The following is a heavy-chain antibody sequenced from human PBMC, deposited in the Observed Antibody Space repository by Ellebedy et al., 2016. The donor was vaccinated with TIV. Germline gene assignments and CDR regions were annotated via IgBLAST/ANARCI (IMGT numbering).Heavy chain of an antibody. Sequence: ASVKVSCKASGYSFTSYYMHWVRQAPGQGLEWMGIINPSGSSTSYAQRLQGRVTITRDTSASTAYMELSSLRSEDTAVYYCSRGAPTHDFWSNYYPNGMDVWGQGTTVTVSS. D-gene: IGHD3-3*01. V-gene: IGHV1-46*04. CDR2: INPSGSST. CDR3: SRGAPTHDFWSNYYPNGMDV. J-gene: IGHJ6*02. CDR1: GYSFTSYY.